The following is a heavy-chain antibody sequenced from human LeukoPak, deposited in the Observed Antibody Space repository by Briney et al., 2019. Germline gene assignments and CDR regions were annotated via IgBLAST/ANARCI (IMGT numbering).Heavy chain of an antibody. CDR2: LSAYNGNT. V-gene: IGHV1-18*01. D-gene: IGHD3-22*01. CDR3: ARGGHYYDSSGQDFDY. Sequence: ASVKVSCKASGYTFTSYGISWVRQAPGQGLEWMGWLSAYNGNTNYAQKLQGRVTMTTDTSTSTAYMELRSLRSDDTAVYYCARGGHYYDSSGQDFDYWGQGTLVTVSS. CDR1: GYTFTSYG. J-gene: IGHJ4*02.